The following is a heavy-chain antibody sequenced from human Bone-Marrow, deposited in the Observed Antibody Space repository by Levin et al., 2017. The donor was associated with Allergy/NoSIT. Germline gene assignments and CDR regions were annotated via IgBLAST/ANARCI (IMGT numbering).Heavy chain of an antibody. Sequence: PGGSLRLSCKASGYTFTSYDINWVRQATGQGLEWMGWMNPNSGNTGYAQKFQGRVTMTRNTSISTAYMELSSLRSEDTAVYYCARGTSSSWYEDYFDYWGQGTLVTVSS. CDR1: GYTFTSYD. D-gene: IGHD6-13*01. V-gene: IGHV1-8*01. J-gene: IGHJ4*02. CDR3: ARGTSSSWYEDYFDY. CDR2: MNPNSGNT.